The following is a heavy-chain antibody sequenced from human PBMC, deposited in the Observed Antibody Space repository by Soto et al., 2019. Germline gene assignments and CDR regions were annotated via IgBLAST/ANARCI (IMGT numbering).Heavy chain of an antibody. CDR2: IYSGGRT. J-gene: IGHJ4*02. V-gene: IGHV3-53*01. D-gene: IGHD1-26*01. CDR1: GFTVRSNY. CDR3: ARGPQALHY. Sequence: GGSLRLSCAASGFTVRSNYMSWVRQAPGKGLEWVSVIYSGGRTYYADSVKGRFTISRDNSKNTLYLQMNSLRTEDTAVYYCARGPQALHYWGQGTLVTVSS.